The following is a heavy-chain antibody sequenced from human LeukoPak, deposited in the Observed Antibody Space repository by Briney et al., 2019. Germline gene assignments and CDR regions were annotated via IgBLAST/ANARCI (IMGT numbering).Heavy chain of an antibody. J-gene: IGHJ4*02. CDR2: ISWNSGSI. V-gene: IGHV3-9*01. Sequence: GGSLRLSCAASGFTFDDYAMHWVRQAPGKGLEWVSGISWNSGSIGYADSVKGRFTISRDNAKNSLYLQMNSLRAEDTALYYCARGTTVTTSAFDYWGQGTLVTVSS. D-gene: IGHD4-17*01. CDR3: ARGTTVTTSAFDY. CDR1: GFTFDDYA.